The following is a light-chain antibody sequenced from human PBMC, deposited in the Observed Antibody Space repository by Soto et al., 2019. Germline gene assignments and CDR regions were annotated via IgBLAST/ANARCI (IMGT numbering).Light chain of an antibody. J-gene: IGLJ1*01. CDR2: EVS. Sequence: QSVLTQPASVSGSPGQSITISCTGTSSDVGGYNYVSWYQQHPGKAPKLMIYEVSNRPSGVSNRCSGSKSGNTASLTISGLQAEDEADYYCSSYTTANTYVFGTGTQLTVL. V-gene: IGLV2-14*01. CDR1: SSDVGGYNY. CDR3: SSYTTANTYV.